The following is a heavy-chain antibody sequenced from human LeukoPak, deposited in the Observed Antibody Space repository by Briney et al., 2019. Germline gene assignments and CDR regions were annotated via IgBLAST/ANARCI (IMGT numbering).Heavy chain of an antibody. CDR3: ARGSGYYYGEIDY. V-gene: IGHV3-23*01. CDR2: ISGSGGST. D-gene: IGHD3-22*01. J-gene: IGHJ4*02. CDR1: GFTFSSYA. Sequence: GGSLRLSCAASGFTFSSYAMSWVRQAPGKGLEWVSGISGSGGSTYYADSVKGRFTISRDNSKNTLYLQMNSLRAEDTAVYYCARGSGYYYGEIDYWGQGTLVTVSS.